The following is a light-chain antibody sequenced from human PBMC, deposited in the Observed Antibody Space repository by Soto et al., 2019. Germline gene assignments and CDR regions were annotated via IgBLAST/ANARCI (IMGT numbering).Light chain of an antibody. CDR1: QSVSNSY. CDR3: QQYDSPWT. J-gene: IGKJ1*01. Sequence: EIVLTQSPGTLSLSPGERATLSCRASQSVSNSYLAWYQQKPGQAPRLVISDTSDRATGIPDRFSGSGYGTDFTLTISRLEPEHFAVYYCQQYDSPWTFGQGTKVEIK. V-gene: IGKV3-20*01. CDR2: DTS.